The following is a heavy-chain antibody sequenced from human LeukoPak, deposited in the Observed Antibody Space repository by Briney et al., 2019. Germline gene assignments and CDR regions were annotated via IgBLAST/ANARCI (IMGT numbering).Heavy chain of an antibody. CDR3: ARDRNFDY. Sequence: SGTLSLTCTVSGGSISSYYWSWIRQPPGKGLEWIGYIYYSGSTNYNPSLKRRVTISVDTHKNQFSLKLSSVTAADTAVYYCARDRNFDYWGQGTLVTVSS. CDR2: IYYSGST. V-gene: IGHV4-59*01. CDR1: GGSISSYY. D-gene: IGHD1-14*01. J-gene: IGHJ4*02.